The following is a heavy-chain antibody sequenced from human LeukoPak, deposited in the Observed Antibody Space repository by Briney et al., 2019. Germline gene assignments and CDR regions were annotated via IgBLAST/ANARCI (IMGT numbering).Heavy chain of an antibody. Sequence: GGSLRLSCAASGFTFSSYSMNWVRQAPGKGLEWVSSISSSSSYIYYADSVKGRFTISRDNAKNSLYLQMNSLRAEDTAVYYCARDPAYYYGSHTGYWGQGTLVTVSS. J-gene: IGHJ4*02. CDR3: ARDPAYYYGSHTGY. CDR2: ISSSSSYI. V-gene: IGHV3-21*01. D-gene: IGHD3-10*01. CDR1: GFTFSSYS.